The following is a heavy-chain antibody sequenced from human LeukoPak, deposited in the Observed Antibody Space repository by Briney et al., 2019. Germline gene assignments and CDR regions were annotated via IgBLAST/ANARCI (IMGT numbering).Heavy chain of an antibody. CDR3: ARDDTNYGDFRFSY. J-gene: IGHJ4*02. D-gene: IGHD4-17*01. Sequence: PGGSLRLSCEGSGFIFSNYGMNWVRQAPGKGLEWVSSITSTSTYIYYADSLKGRFTISRDNAKKSLFRQMNSLRADDTAVYYCARDDTNYGDFRFSYWGQGTLVTVSS. CDR2: ITSTSTYI. V-gene: IGHV3-21*01. CDR1: GFIFSNYG.